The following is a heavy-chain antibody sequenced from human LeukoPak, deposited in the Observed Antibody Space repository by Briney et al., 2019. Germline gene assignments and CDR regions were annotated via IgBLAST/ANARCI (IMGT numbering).Heavy chain of an antibody. J-gene: IGHJ6*02. CDR1: GYTFTSYD. V-gene: IGHV1-8*01. CDR2: MNPNSGNT. D-gene: IGHD3-10*01. Sequence: ASVKVSCKASGYTFTSYDINWVRQATGQGLEWMGWMNPNSGNTGYAQKFQGRVTMTRNTSISTAYMELSSLRSEDMAVYYCARALGRAPSMVRGVRNYGMDVWGQGTTVTVSS. CDR3: ARALGRAPSMVRGVRNYGMDV.